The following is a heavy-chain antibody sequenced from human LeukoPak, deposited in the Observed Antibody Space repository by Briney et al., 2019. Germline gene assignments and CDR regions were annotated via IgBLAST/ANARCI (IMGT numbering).Heavy chain of an antibody. CDR2: INHSGST. V-gene: IGHV4-34*01. CDR3: ARGPKYYFDY. J-gene: IGHJ4*02. CDR1: GGSFSGYY. Sequence: SETLSLTCAVYGGSFSGYYWSWIRQPPGKGLEWIGEINHSGSTDYNPSLKSRVTISVDTSKNQFSLKLSSVTAADTAVYYCARGPKYYFDYWGQGTLVTVSS.